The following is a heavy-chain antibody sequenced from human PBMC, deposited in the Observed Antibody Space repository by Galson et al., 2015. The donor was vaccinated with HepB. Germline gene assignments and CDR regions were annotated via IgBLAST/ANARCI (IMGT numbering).Heavy chain of an antibody. J-gene: IGHJ4*02. CDR2: ISSNGGST. CDR3: VKDRMVVTAIFDY. V-gene: IGHV3-64D*06. CDR1: GFTFSSYA. Sequence: SLRLSCAASGFTFSSYAMHWVRQAPGKGLEYVSGISSNGGSTYYADSVKGRFTISRDNSKNTLYLQMSSLRAEDTAVYYCVKDRMVVTAIFDYWGQGTLVTVSS. D-gene: IGHD2-21*02.